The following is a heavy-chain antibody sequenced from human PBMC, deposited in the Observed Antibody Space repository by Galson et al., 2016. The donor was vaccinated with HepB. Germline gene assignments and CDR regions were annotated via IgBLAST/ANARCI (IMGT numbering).Heavy chain of an antibody. CDR2: IHYSGNT. Sequence: TLSLPCTVSGGSISSGGYYWSWIRQHPGKGLEWIGYIHYSGNTYYNPSLKSRLTLSVDTSKNQFSRRPGSVTAAATAVYYCSSEIYSWNDAGAFDVWGQGTVVTVSS. V-gene: IGHV4-31*03. CDR3: SSEIYSWNDAGAFDV. J-gene: IGHJ3*01. D-gene: IGHD1-1*01. CDR1: GGSISSGGYY.